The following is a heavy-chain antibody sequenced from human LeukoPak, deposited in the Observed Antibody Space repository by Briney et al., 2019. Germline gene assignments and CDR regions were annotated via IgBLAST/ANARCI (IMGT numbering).Heavy chain of an antibody. J-gene: IGHJ4*02. CDR2: ISGNAVYT. CDR1: AFTFSVYG. CDR3: ALPTRVALTPPDY. V-gene: IGHV3-23*01. D-gene: IGHD2-21*02. Sequence: PGGSLRLSCAASAFTFSVYGMNWVRQAPGKGLEWVSAISGNAVYTSYADSVKGRFTISRDNSKNTLYLQMGSLRAEDMAVYYCALPTRVALTPPDYWGQGTLVTVSS.